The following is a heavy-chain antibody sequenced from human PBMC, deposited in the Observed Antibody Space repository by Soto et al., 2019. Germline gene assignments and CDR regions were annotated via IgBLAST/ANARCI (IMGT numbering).Heavy chain of an antibody. J-gene: IGHJ4*02. CDR3: ARDRDGRYDFWSGYSAGY. D-gene: IGHD3-3*01. CDR1: GFTFSNYP. Sequence: PGGSLRLSCAASGFTFSNYPMHWVRQAPGKGLEWVAVISYDASTECYADSVKGRFTISRDNFKNTLYLQMNSLRAEDTAVYYCARDRDGRYDFWSGYSAGYWGQGTLVTVSS. V-gene: IGHV3-30-3*01. CDR2: ISYDASTE.